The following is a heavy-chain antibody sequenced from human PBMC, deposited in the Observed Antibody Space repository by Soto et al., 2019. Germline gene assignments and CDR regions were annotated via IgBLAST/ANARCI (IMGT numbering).Heavy chain of an antibody. CDR1: GFTVSSNY. J-gene: IGHJ3*02. CDR3: ARAPLGYSYGNDDFDI. CDR2: IYSGGST. D-gene: IGHD5-18*01. Sequence: GGSLRLSCAASGFTVSSNYMSWVRQAPGKGLEWVSVIYSGGSTYYADSVKGRFTISRDNSQNTLYLQMNSLRAEDTAVYYCARAPLGYSYGNDDFDIGGQGPLLTF. V-gene: IGHV3-53*01.